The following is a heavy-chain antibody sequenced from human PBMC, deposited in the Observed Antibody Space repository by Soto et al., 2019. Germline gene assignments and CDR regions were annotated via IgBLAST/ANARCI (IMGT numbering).Heavy chain of an antibody. D-gene: IGHD1-1*01. J-gene: IGHJ4*02. V-gene: IGHV3-7*03. CDR3: ARDPGRRFDY. CDR1: GFTFRSYR. CDR2: IKEDGSED. Sequence: PGGSLRLSCATSGFTFRSYRMTWVRQAPGKGLERVASIKEDGSEDQYVDSVKGRFTISRDNAENSLYLQMNSLRVDDTAVYYCARDPGRRFDYWGPGSLVTVSS.